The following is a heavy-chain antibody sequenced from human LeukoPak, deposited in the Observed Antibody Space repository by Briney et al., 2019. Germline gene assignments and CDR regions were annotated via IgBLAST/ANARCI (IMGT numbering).Heavy chain of an antibody. CDR1: GLIFSKYW. V-gene: IGHV3-7*03. Sequence: PGGSLRLSCAASGLIFSKYWMTWVRQAPGKGLEWVASIKPDGSEKYYLDSVKGRFTISRDNSKNTLYLQMNSLRAEDTAVYYCAKASVAGLPDYFDFWGQGTLVTVSS. CDR3: AKASVAGLPDYFDF. CDR2: IKPDGSEK. D-gene: IGHD6-19*01. J-gene: IGHJ4*02.